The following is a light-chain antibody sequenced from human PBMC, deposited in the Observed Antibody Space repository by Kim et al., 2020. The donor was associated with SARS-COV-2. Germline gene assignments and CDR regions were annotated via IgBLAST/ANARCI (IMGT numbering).Light chain of an antibody. CDR3: AAWDDSLSVVV. Sequence: GQRVTISCSGSNANIGNKYVYWYQQRPGTAPKLLIQRNSQRPSGVPDRFSGSKSGTSGSLDISGLRSEDEGDYYCAAWDDSLSVVVFGGGTQLTVL. CDR2: RNS. CDR1: NANIGNKY. V-gene: IGLV1-47*01. J-gene: IGLJ2*01.